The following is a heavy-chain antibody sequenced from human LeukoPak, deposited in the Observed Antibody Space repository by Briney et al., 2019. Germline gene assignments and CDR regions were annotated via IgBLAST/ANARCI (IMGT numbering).Heavy chain of an antibody. Sequence: ASVKVSCKASGYTFTGYYMHWVRQAPGQGLEWMGWINPNSGGTNYAQKFQGWVTMTRDTSISTAYMELSRLRSDDTAVYYCARVYCSSTSCLPDYWGQGTLVTVSS. D-gene: IGHD2-2*01. V-gene: IGHV1-2*04. CDR2: INPNSGGT. CDR3: ARVYCSSTSCLPDY. J-gene: IGHJ4*02. CDR1: GYTFTGYY.